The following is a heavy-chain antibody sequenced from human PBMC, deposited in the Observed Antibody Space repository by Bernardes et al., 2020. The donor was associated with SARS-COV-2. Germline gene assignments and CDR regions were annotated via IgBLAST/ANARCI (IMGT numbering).Heavy chain of an antibody. D-gene: IGHD1-26*01. V-gene: IGHV3-74*01. J-gene: IGHJ4*02. CDR3: ASGGNYYLDY. Sequence: GGSLRLSCAASGFTFSTSWIHWVRQTPGKGLVWVSRINGAATTINYADSVKGRFTISRDNAKNTLYLQMNSLRAEDAAVYYCASGGNYYLDYWGQGTLVTVSS. CDR2: INGAATTI. CDR1: GFTFSTSW.